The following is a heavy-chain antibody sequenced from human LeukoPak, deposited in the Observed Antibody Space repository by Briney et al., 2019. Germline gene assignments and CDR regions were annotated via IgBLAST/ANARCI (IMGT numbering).Heavy chain of an antibody. CDR1: GFTFSSYW. V-gene: IGHV3-7*01. J-gene: IGHJ3*02. Sequence: GGSLRLSCAASGFTFSSYWMSWVRQAPGKGLEWVANIKQDGSEKYYVDSVKGRFTISRDNAKNSLYLQMNSLRAEDTAVYYCARRDYYDSSGYWYDAFDIWGQGTMVTVSS. CDR2: IKQDGSEK. CDR3: ARRDYYDSSGYWYDAFDI. D-gene: IGHD3-22*01.